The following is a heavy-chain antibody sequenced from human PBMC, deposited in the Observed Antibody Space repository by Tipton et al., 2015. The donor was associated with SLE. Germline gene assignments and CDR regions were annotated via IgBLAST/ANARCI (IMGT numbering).Heavy chain of an antibody. CDR1: GYSISSGYY. J-gene: IGHJ3*02. Sequence: TLSLTCAVSGYSISSGYYWGWIRQPPGKGLEWIGSIYHSGSTYYNPSLKSRVTISVDTSKNQFSLKLSSVTAADTAVYYCARDPGYCSGGSCSDAFDIWGQGTMVTVSS. V-gene: IGHV4-38-2*02. D-gene: IGHD2-15*01. CDR3: ARDPGYCSGGSCSDAFDI. CDR2: IYHSGST.